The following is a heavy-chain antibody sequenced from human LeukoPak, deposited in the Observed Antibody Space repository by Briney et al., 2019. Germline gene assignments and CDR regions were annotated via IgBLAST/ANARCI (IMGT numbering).Heavy chain of an antibody. D-gene: IGHD6-6*01. CDR1: GYTFTSYD. CDR3: ARDYSSSSSWFDP. J-gene: IGHJ5*02. V-gene: IGHV1-8*01. CDR2: MNPNSGNT. Sequence: GASVKVSCKASGYTFTSYDINWVRQATGQGLEWMGWMNPNSGNTGYAQKFHGRVTMTRNTSISTAYMELSSLRSEDTAVYYCARDYSSSSSWFDPWGQGTLVTVSS.